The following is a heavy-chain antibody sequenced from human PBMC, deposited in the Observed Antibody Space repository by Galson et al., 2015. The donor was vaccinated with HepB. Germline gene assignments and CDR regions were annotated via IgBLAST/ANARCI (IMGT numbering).Heavy chain of an antibody. CDR1: GYSFTSYW. J-gene: IGHJ4*02. CDR2: IYPGDSDT. V-gene: IGHV5-51*01. CDR3: AGHIGIAVAGTCFDY. Sequence: QSGAEVKKPGESLKISCKGSGYSFTSYWIGWVRQMPGKGLEWMGIIYPGDSDTRYSPSFQGQVTISADKSISTAYLQWSSLKASDTAMYYCAGHIGIAVAGTCFDYWGQGTLVTVSS. D-gene: IGHD6-19*01.